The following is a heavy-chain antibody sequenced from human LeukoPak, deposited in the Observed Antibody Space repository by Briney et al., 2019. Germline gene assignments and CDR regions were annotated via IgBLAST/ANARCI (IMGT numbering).Heavy chain of an antibody. CDR1: GGSIGSGGYY. Sequence: SQTLSLTCTVSGGSIGSGGYYWSWIRQHPGKGLEWIGYIYYSGSTYYNPSLKSRVKISVDTSKNQFSLKLSSVTAADTAVYYCATLDPANCGGGSCSQYGMDVWGQGTTVTVSS. CDR2: IYYSGST. CDR3: ATLDPANCGGGSCSQYGMDV. J-gene: IGHJ6*02. D-gene: IGHD2-15*01. V-gene: IGHV4-31*03.